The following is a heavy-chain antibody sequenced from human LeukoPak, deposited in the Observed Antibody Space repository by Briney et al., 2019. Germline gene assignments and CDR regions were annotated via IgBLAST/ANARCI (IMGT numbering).Heavy chain of an antibody. V-gene: IGHV1-2*02. CDR3: ARGSGYSSGWPFDY. D-gene: IGHD6-19*01. J-gene: IGHJ4*02. CDR1: GYTFTGYY. Sequence: GASVKVSCKASGYTFTGYYMHWARQAPGQGLEWMGWINPNSGGTNYAQKFQGRVTMTRDTSISTAYMELSRLRSDDTAVYYCARGSGYSSGWPFDYWGQGTLVTVSS. CDR2: INPNSGGT.